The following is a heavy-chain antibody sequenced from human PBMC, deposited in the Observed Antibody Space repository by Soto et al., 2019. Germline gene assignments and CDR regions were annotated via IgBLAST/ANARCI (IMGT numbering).Heavy chain of an antibody. V-gene: IGHV4-4*02. Sequence: SETLSVTCAVSSGSIDNVYWWSWVRQSPGKGLEWIGETSHDGVTNYNPSLEGRVTISIDTSKNQFYLYLISVTAADTAVYYCARHCVAVVIKGWCFWGQGTLVTVSS. CDR2: TSHDGVT. J-gene: IGHJ4*02. CDR3: ARHCVAVVIKGWCF. D-gene: IGHD3-22*01. CDR1: SGSIDNVYW.